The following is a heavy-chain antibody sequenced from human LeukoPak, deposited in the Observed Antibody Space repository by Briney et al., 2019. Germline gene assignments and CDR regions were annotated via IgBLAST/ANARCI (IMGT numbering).Heavy chain of an antibody. CDR3: ARGRNYYDSSGYYYEGDAFDI. CDR2: INPSGGSI. V-gene: IGHV1-46*01. D-gene: IGHD3-22*01. J-gene: IGHJ3*02. Sequence: GASVKDSCKASGYTFTSYGISWVRQAPGQGLEWMGIINPSGGSIRYAQKFQGRVTMTRDTSTSTVYMELSSLRSEDTAVYYCARGRNYYDSSGYYYEGDAFDIWGQGTMVTVSS. CDR1: GYTFTSYG.